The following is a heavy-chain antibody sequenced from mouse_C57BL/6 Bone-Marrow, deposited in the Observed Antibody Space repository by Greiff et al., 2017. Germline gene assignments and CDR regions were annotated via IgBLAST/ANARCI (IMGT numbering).Heavy chain of an antibody. D-gene: IGHD1-1*01. V-gene: IGHV1-55*01. Sequence: VQLQQPGAELVKPGASVKMSCKASGYTFTSYWITWVKQRPGQGLEWIGDIYPGSGSTNYNEKFKSKATLTVDTSSRTSYMQRSSLTSADSAGYYCASSSHYYYGSKGDYWGQGTSVTVSS. CDR3: ASSSHYYYGSKGDY. CDR2: IYPGSGST. J-gene: IGHJ4*01. CDR1: GYTFTSYW.